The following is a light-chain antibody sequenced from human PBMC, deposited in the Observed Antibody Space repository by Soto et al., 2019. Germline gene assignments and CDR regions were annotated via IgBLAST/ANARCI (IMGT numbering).Light chain of an antibody. CDR2: GAS. J-gene: IGKJ2*01. V-gene: IGKV3-20*01. CDR3: QQYDSPPYT. CDR1: QSVSSSN. Sequence: EIVLTQSPGTLSLSLGERATLSCRASQSVSSSNFAWYQQKPGQAPRLLIYGASSRATGIPDRFSGSGSGTDFTLAISRLVPEYFAVYYCQQYDSPPYTFGQGTRLKIK.